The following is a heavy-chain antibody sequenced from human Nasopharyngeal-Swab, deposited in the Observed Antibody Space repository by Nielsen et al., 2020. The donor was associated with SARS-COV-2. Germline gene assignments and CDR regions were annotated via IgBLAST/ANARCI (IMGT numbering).Heavy chain of an antibody. J-gene: IGHJ6*02. CDR3: VQSGSSLSSFALDV. Sequence: GGSLRLSCALYGVAVNYNYVNWVRQAPGEGLEWVSLMYYGGSTYYADSVRGRFTISRDISRKTLYLQLSSLRADDTAVYYCVQSGSSLSSFALDVWGQGTTVTVSS. CDR2: MYYGGST. D-gene: IGHD1-26*01. V-gene: IGHV3-53*01. CDR1: GVAVNYNY.